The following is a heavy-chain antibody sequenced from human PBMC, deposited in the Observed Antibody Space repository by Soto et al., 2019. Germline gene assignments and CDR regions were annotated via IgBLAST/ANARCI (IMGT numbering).Heavy chain of an antibody. J-gene: IGHJ4*02. Sequence: QVQLQESGPGLVKPSETLSLTCTVSGDSINSDYYYWSWIRQPPGKGLEWIGYISNSGSTYYSPSLKSRVTMLIDTAKNQFSLKLNAVTAADTAVYYCAREWGDCGDGSCYLPFFDYLGQGNLVTVSS. CDR1: GDSINSDYYY. V-gene: IGHV4-30-4*01. CDR3: AREWGDCGDGSCYLPFFDY. CDR2: ISNSGST. D-gene: IGHD2-15*01.